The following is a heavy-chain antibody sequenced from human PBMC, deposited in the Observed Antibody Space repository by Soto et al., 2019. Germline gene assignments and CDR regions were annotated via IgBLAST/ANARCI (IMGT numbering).Heavy chain of an antibody. CDR2: IYYSGST. Sequence: SETLSHTCTVAGGCISRYYWSWIRQPPGKGLEWIGYIYYSGSTNYNPSLKSRVTISVDTSKNQFSLKLSSVTAADTAVYYCARDAYYDFWSGKFGGDYYYMDVWGKGTTVTVSS. D-gene: IGHD3-3*01. CDR1: GGCISRYY. J-gene: IGHJ6*03. V-gene: IGHV4-59*01. CDR3: ARDAYYDFWSGKFGGDYYYMDV.